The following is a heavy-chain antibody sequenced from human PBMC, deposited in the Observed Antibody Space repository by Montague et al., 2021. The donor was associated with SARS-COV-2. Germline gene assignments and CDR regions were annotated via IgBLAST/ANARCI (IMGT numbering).Heavy chain of an antibody. Sequence: SETLSLTCIVSGSSVRSYYWSWIRQPQGKGLEWIGYIYDSGSTNYNPSLKRRVTISVDASKNQFSLKLSSVTAADTAVYYCARENTVTTFGGPYYIDSWGQGTLVTVSA. CDR3: ARENTVTTFGGPYYIDS. J-gene: IGHJ4*02. V-gene: IGHV4-59*02. CDR1: GSSVRSYY. CDR2: IYDSGST. D-gene: IGHD4-17*01.